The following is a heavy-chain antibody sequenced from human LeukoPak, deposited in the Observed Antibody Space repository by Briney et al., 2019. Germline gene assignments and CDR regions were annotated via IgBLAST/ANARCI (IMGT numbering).Heavy chain of an antibody. Sequence: GGSLRLSCADSGFTFSSYSMNWVRQAPGKGLEWVSSISSSSSYIYYADSVKGRFTISRDNAKKSLYLQMNSLRAEDTAVYYCARPLSGTTDFDYWGQGTLVTVSS. CDR2: ISSSSSYI. J-gene: IGHJ4*02. CDR3: ARPLSGTTDFDY. D-gene: IGHD1-20*01. CDR1: GFTFSSYS. V-gene: IGHV3-21*01.